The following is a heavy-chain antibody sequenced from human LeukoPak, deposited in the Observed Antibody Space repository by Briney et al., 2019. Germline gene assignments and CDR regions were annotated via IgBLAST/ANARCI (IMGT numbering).Heavy chain of an antibody. CDR2: IYHSGST. CDR3: ARGVGIPMTTAPAARYGMDV. D-gene: IGHD4-17*01. V-gene: IGHV4-30-2*01. J-gene: IGHJ6*02. Sequence: SQTLSLTCAVSGGSISSGGYSWSWIRQPPGKGLEWIGYIYHSGSTYYNPSLKSRVTISVDRSKNQFSLKLSSVTAADTAVYYCARGVGIPMTTAPAARYGMDVWGQGTTVTVSS. CDR1: GGSISSGGYS.